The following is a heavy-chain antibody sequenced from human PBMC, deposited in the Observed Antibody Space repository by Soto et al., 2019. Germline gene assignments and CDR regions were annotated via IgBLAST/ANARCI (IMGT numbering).Heavy chain of an antibody. D-gene: IGHD3-9*01. CDR2: IYYCGNA. Sequence: QLQLQESGPGLVKPSETLSLTCSVSDDSINSDKYYWGWIRQPPGKGLEWIGRIYYCGNAYYNPSLQTRVTISLDKSRSQFSLKLNSVTAADSAVYFCARLEGLATISYYFDFWGPGALVTVSS. J-gene: IGHJ4*02. CDR1: DDSINSDKYY. CDR3: ARLEGLATISYYFDF. V-gene: IGHV4-39*01.